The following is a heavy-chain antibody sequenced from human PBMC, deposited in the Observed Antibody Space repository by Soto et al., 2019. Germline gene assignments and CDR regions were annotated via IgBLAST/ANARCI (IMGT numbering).Heavy chain of an antibody. V-gene: IGHV3-23*01. D-gene: IGHD3-3*01. CDR3: AKDRSNYDFWSGYYTWHFDL. Sequence: GGSLRLSCAASGFTFSSYAMSWVRQAPGKGLEWVSAISGSGGSTYYADSVKGRFTISRDNSKNTLYLQMNSLRAEDTAVYYVAKDRSNYDFWSGYYTWHFDLWGRGTLVTVSS. J-gene: IGHJ2*01. CDR2: ISGSGGST. CDR1: GFTFSSYA.